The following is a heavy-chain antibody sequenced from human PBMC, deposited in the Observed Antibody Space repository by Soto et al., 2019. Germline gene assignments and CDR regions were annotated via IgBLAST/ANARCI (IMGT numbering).Heavy chain of an antibody. Sequence: SETLSLTCTVSGGSISSYYWSWIRQPPGKGLEWIGYIYYSGNTNYNPSLKSRLTISVDTSKNQFSLKLTSVTAADTAVYYCARVAAAGWRYFDYWGQGTPVTVS. J-gene: IGHJ4*02. CDR2: IYYSGNT. V-gene: IGHV4-59*01. CDR3: ARVAAAGWRYFDY. D-gene: IGHD6-13*01. CDR1: GGSISSYY.